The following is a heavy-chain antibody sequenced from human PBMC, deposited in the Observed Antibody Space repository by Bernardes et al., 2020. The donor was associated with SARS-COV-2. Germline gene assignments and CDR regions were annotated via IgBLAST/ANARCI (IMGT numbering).Heavy chain of an antibody. CDR1: GGSINAFY. J-gene: IGHJ6*02. Sequence: SETLSLTCTVSGGSINAFYWNWIRQPPGRGLEWIGYISYTGHTSYNPSLKSRVTISVGTSKTRFSLNLTSVTAADTAVYYCARDRGAWDSGRLPYGLGVWGQGTPVTVSS. V-gene: IGHV4-59*01. CDR3: ARDRGAWDSGRLPYGLGV. D-gene: IGHD6-19*01. CDR2: ISYTGHT.